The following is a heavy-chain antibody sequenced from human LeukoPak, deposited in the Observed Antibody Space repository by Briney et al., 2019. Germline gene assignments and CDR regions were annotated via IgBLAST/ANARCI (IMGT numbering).Heavy chain of an antibody. CDR2: IKPDGSDK. CDR1: GFSFRSYW. Sequence: PGGSLRLCCVASGFSFRSYWMSWVRQAPGKGLECVAKIKPDGSDKFYEDSVKGRFTISRDNAKNSLYLQMNSLTAEDTAVYYCAREDFWRFDYWGQGTMVTASS. J-gene: IGHJ4*02. CDR3: AREDFWRFDY. V-gene: IGHV3-7*01. D-gene: IGHD3-3*01.